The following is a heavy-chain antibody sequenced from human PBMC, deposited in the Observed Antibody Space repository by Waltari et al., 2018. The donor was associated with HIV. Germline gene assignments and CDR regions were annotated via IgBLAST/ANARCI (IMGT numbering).Heavy chain of an antibody. CDR3: ARDPRSSGYYGMDV. D-gene: IGHD1-26*01. J-gene: IGHJ6*02. Sequence: EVQLVASGGGLIEHGGSLRVSWAASGFTCSSNYMSWVRQAPGKGLGWVSVIYSGGSRYYADSVKGRFIISRDNSKNTVSLHMNSLRAEDTAVYYCARDPRSSGYYGMDVWGQGIKVTVSS. V-gene: IGHV3-53*01. CDR1: GFTCSSNY. CDR2: IYSGGSR.